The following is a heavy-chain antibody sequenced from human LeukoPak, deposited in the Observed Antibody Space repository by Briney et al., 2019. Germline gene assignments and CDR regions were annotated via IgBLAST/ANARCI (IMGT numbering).Heavy chain of an antibody. J-gene: IGHJ4*02. D-gene: IGHD2-2*01. Sequence: GASLRLSCAASGFTFSSYAMNWVRQAPGKGLEWVSAISGSGGSTYYADSVKGRFTISRDNSKNTLYLQMNSLRAEDTAVYYCAKTCSSTSCYFDWGQGTLVTVSS. V-gene: IGHV3-23*01. CDR1: GFTFSSYA. CDR3: AKTCSSTSCYFD. CDR2: ISGSGGST.